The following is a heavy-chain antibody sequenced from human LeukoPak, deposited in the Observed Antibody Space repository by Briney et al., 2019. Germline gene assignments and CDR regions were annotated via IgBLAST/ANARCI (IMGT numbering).Heavy chain of an antibody. CDR2: IRYDGSNK. Sequence: GGSLRLSCAASGFTFSSYGMHWVRQAPGKGLEWVAFIRYDGSNKYYADSVKGRFTISRDNSKNTLYLQMSSLRAEDTAVYYCAKIIAAAGYYYYYYMDVWGKGTTVTVSS. CDR3: AKIIAAAGYYYYYYMDV. CDR1: GFTFSSYG. D-gene: IGHD6-13*01. V-gene: IGHV3-30*02. J-gene: IGHJ6*03.